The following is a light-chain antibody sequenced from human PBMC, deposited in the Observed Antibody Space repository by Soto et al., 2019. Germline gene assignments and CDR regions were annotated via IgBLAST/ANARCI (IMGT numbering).Light chain of an antibody. J-gene: IGKJ5*01. Sequence: EIVLTQSPGTLSLSPGERATLSCRASQSVSNNYLAWYQQKPGQAPRLLIYGASSRATGIPDRFSGSRSGTDFTLTISRLEPEDFAVYYCQQYGSSPPITFGQGTRLEIK. V-gene: IGKV3-20*01. CDR2: GAS. CDR1: QSVSNNY. CDR3: QQYGSSPPIT.